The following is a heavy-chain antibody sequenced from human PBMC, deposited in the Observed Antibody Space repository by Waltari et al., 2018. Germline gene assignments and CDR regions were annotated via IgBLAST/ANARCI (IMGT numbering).Heavy chain of an antibody. V-gene: IGHV4-38-2*01. CDR3: ASDLGGTAVATDAFDI. J-gene: IGHJ3*02. D-gene: IGHD6-19*01. CDR1: GGSLRRGSY. CDR2: VSHSGST. Sequence: QVQLQQSGPGQVQPSETLSLTCAVSGGSLRRGSYWCWSRQPLGKGLEWIGSVSHSGSTYYNPSLKSRVTISIHMSKHQFSLELRSVTAADTAVYFCASDLGGTAVATDAFDIWGQGTMVIVSS.